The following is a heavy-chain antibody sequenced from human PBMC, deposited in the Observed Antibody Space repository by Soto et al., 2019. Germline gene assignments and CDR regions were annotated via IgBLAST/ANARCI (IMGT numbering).Heavy chain of an antibody. CDR1: GFTFSSYR. J-gene: IGHJ6*02. CDR3: ARIASAGRGWDV. D-gene: IGHD6-13*01. V-gene: IGHV3-7*01. Sequence: EVQLVESGGGLVQPGGSLRLSCAASGFTFSSYRMSWVRQAPVKGLEWVGNIKQDGSEKNYVDFMEGRFTISRDNAENSLYLQMNSLRDEDTAVYYCARIASAGRGWDVWGQGTTVVVSS. CDR2: IKQDGSEK.